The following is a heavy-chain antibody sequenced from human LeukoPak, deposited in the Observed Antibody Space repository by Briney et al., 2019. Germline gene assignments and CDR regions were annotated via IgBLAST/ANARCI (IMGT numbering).Heavy chain of an antibody. J-gene: IGHJ6*03. CDR1: GYTFTCYD. V-gene: IGHV1-8*03. D-gene: IGHD3-3*01. CDR2: MNPNSGNT. CDR3: ARGPRETLVLRFLEWAEGSYMDV. Sequence: ASVKVSCKASGYTFTCYDINWVRQATGQGLEWMGWMNPNSGNTGYAQKFQGRVTITRNTSISTAYMELSSLRSEDTAVYYCARGPRETLVLRFLEWAEGSYMDVWGKGTTVTVSS.